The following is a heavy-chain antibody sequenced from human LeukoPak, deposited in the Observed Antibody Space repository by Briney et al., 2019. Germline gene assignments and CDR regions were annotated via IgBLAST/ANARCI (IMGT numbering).Heavy chain of an antibody. J-gene: IGHJ4*02. CDR3: ARDPSTMTPYYFDS. D-gene: IGHD4-17*01. CDR2: ISGSGGST. CDR1: GITLSNYG. Sequence: GGSLRLSCAVSGITLSNYGMSWVRQAPGKGLEWVAGISGSGGSTNYADSVKGRFTISRDNAKNTLFLQMNSLRAEDTAVYYCARDPSTMTPYYFDSWGQGTLVTVSS. V-gene: IGHV3-23*01.